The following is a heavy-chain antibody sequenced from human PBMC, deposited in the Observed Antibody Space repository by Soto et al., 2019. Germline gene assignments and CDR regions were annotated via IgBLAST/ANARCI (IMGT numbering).Heavy chain of an antibody. V-gene: IGHV3-30*03. Sequence: GGSLRLSCAASGFTFSSYCIHWVRQAPGKGLEWVAVISYDGINKYYADSVKGRFTISRDSSKNTLYLQMNSLRDEDTAVYYCARGACSDILTGYYPVIYYYYYGMDVWGQGITVTVSS. CDR3: ARGACSDILTGYYPVIYYYYYGMDV. CDR1: GFTFSSYC. CDR2: ISYDGINK. D-gene: IGHD3-9*01. J-gene: IGHJ6*02.